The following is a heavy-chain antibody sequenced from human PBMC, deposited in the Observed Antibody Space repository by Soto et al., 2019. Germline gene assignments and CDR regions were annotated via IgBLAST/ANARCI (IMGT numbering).Heavy chain of an antibody. J-gene: IGHJ6*03. CDR3: ARGVVPAATYYYYYYMDV. V-gene: IGHV1-69*02. CDR1: GGTFSSYT. CDR2: IIPILGIA. Sequence: QVQLVQSGAEVKKPGSSVKVSCKASGGTFSSYTISWVRQAPGQGLEWMGRIIPILGIANYAQKFQGRVTITADKSTSTAYMELSSLRSEDTAVYYCARGVVPAATYYYYYYMDVWGQGTTVTVSS. D-gene: IGHD2-2*01.